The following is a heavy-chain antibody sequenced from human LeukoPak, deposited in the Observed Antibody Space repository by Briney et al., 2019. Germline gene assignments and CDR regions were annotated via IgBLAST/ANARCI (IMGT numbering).Heavy chain of an antibody. CDR3: AKDNRRHYTSGPNPDSLH. CDR2: IWYDGSKK. V-gene: IGHV3-33*03. D-gene: IGHD6-19*01. J-gene: IGHJ4*02. Sequence: GGSLRLSCAASGFIFSSNGMHWVRQAPGKGLEWVAVIWYDGSKKYYADSVKGRFTISRDNAKNSLYLQMNSLRVEDTAFYYCAKDNRRHYTSGPNPDSLHWGQGALVTVSS. CDR1: GFIFSSNG.